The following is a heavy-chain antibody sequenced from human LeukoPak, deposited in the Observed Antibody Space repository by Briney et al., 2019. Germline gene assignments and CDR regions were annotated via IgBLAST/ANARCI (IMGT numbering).Heavy chain of an antibody. CDR3: ARVPGIVGFGELLSFDY. J-gene: IGHJ4*02. D-gene: IGHD3-10*01. CDR1: GYTFTSYA. Sequence: ASVKVSCKASGYTFTSYAMHWVRQAPGQRLEWMGWINAGNGNTKYSQKFQGRVTITRDTSASTAYMELSSLRSEDTAVYYCARVPGIVGFGELLSFDYWGQGTLVTVSS. CDR2: INAGNGNT. V-gene: IGHV1-3*01.